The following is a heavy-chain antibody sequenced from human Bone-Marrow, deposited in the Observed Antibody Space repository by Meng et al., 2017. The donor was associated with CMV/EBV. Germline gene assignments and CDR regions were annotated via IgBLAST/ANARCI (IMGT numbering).Heavy chain of an antibody. V-gene: IGHV3-23*01. CDR2: ISGSGGST. Sequence: GGSLRLSCAASGFTFSSYAMSWVRQAPGKGLEWVSAISGSGGSTYYADSVKGRFTISRDNSKNSLYLQLNSLRTEDMALYYCAKGFYSNYDVPFDYWVQGTLVTVSS. D-gene: IGHD4-11*01. J-gene: IGHJ4*02. CDR3: AKGFYSNYDVPFDY. CDR1: GFTFSSYA.